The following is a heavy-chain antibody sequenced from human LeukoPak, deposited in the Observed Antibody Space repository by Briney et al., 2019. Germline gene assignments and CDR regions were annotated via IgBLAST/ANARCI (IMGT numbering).Heavy chain of an antibody. CDR3: ARGHLGLSP. J-gene: IGHJ5*02. V-gene: IGHV4-59*01. Sequence: SETLSLTCTVSGGSISGYSWTWIRRPPGQGLEWIGYFHNSRTTSYNPSLTGRVIISVDTAMDQVSLKLNSVTAADTAVYYCARGHLGLSPWGQGTLVTVSS. CDR2: FHNSRTT. CDR1: GGSISGYS. D-gene: IGHD3-10*01.